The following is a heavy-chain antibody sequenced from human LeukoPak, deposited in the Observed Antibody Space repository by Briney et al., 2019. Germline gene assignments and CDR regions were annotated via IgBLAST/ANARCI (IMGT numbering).Heavy chain of an antibody. D-gene: IGHD3-10*01. J-gene: IGHJ6*03. CDR1: GDSISNLY. CDR3: AREASMVRGVITNRAYYYYYYMDV. Sequence: SETLSLTCTLSGDSISNLYWSWIRQPPGKGLEWIGYIYYNGDTNYNPSLRSRVTISLDTSKNQFSLKLSSVTAADTAVYYCAREASMVRGVITNRAYYYYYYMDVWGKGTTVTISS. CDR2: IYYNGDT. V-gene: IGHV4-59*11.